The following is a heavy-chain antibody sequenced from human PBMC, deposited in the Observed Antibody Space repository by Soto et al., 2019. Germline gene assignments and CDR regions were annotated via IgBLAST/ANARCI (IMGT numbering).Heavy chain of an antibody. CDR2: IKYSGTT. J-gene: IGHJ4*02. CDR1: GGSISSSRCH. CDR3: ARLFPRVVPAAIYFDY. V-gene: IGHV4-39*01. Sequence: PSETLSLTCTVSGGSISSSRCHWGWIRQPPGKGLEWIASIKYSGTTFYNPSLKSRVTLSVDTSKNQFALKLSSVTAAETAVYYCARLFPRVVPAAIYFDYWGQGTLVTVSS. D-gene: IGHD2-2*01.